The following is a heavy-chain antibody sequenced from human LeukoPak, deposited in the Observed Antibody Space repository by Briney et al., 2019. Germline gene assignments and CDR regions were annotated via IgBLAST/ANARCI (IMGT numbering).Heavy chain of an antibody. CDR2: IYHRGST. V-gene: IGHV4-4*02. CDR1: GASISSSIW. Sequence: KTSETLSLTCAVSGASISSSIWWSWVRQPPGKGLEWIGEIYHRGSTNYTPSLQSRVTISVDTSKNQFSLNLSSVTAADTAVYYCARDWKIGYSSGWYVTWGQGTLVTVSS. D-gene: IGHD6-19*01. CDR3: ARDWKIGYSSGWYVT. J-gene: IGHJ5*02.